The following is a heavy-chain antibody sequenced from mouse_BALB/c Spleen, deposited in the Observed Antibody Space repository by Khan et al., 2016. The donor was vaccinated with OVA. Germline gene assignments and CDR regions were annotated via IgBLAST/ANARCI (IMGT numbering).Heavy chain of an antibody. D-gene: IGHD1-1*01. J-gene: IGHJ4*01. V-gene: IGHV9-3-1*01. CDR1: GYTFTNYG. Sequence: QIQLVQSGPELKKPGETVKISCKASGYTFTNYGMNWVKQSPGKALKWMGWINTYTGEPTYADDFKGRFAFSLETSASTAYLQINNLKNEDTATYFCASPPYVSYTLDYWGQGTSGPVSS. CDR2: INTYTGEP. CDR3: ASPPYVSYTLDY.